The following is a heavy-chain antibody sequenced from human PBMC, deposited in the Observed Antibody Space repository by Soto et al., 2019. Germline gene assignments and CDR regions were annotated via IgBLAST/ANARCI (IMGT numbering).Heavy chain of an antibody. CDR3: ASAISYYDSSGYYRDAFDI. CDR1: GGSFSGYY. D-gene: IGHD3-22*01. J-gene: IGHJ3*02. V-gene: IGHV4-34*01. Sequence: SETLSLTCAVYGGSFSGYYWSWIRQPPGKGLEWIGEINHSGSTNYNPSLKSRVTISVDTSKNQFSLKLSSVTAADTAVYYCASAISYYDSSGYYRDAFDIWGQGTMVTVSS. CDR2: INHSGST.